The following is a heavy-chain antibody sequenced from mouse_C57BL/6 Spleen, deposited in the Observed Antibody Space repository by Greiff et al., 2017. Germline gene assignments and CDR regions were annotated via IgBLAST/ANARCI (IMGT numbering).Heavy chain of an antibody. Sequence: VQLQQPGAELVMPGASVKLSCKASGYTFTSYWMHWVKQRPGQGLEWIGEIDPSDSYTNYNQKFKGKSTLAVDKSSSTAYMQLSSLTSEDSAVYYCARSGGNYVPLDYWGQGTTLTVSS. J-gene: IGHJ2*01. CDR1: GYTFTSYW. V-gene: IGHV1-69*01. CDR3: ARSGGNYVPLDY. D-gene: IGHD2-1*01. CDR2: IDPSDSYT.